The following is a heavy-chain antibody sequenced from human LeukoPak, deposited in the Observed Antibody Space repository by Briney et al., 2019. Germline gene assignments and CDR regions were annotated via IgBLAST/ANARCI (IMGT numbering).Heavy chain of an antibody. J-gene: IGHJ3*02. CDR2: IYYTGTT. Sequence: SETLSLTCTVSGGSISRYYWSWIRQPPGKGLEWIGYIYYTGTTNYNPSLKSRVTISVDTSKNQFSLKLSSVTAADTAVYYCARGAPDAFDIWGQGTMVTVSS. V-gene: IGHV4-59*01. CDR1: GGSISRYY. CDR3: ARGAPDAFDI.